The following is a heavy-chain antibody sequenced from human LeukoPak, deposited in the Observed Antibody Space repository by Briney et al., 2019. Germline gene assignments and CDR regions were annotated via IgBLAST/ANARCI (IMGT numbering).Heavy chain of an antibody. CDR2: IYYSGST. V-gene: IGHV4-31*03. CDR1: GGSISSGGYY. D-gene: IGHD2-2*01. J-gene: IGHJ4*02. Sequence: SETLSLTCTVSGGSISSGGYYWSWIRQHPGKDLEWIGYIYYSGSTYYNPSLKSRVTISVDTSKNQFSLKLSSVTAADTAVYYCARAYCSSTSCHHFDYWGQGTLVTVSS. CDR3: ARAYCSSTSCHHFDY.